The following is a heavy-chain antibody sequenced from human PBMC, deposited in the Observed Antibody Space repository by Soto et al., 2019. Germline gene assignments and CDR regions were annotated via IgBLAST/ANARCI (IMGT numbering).Heavy chain of an antibody. V-gene: IGHV4-39*01. J-gene: IGHJ4*02. Sequence: LPETLSLTCTVSGGSISSSSYYWGWIRQPPGKGLEWIGSIYYSGSTYYNPSLKSRVTISVDTSKNQFSLKLSSVTAADTAVYYCARAITMVRGVIIPYWGQGTLVTVSS. D-gene: IGHD3-10*01. CDR1: GGSISSSSYY. CDR3: ARAITMVRGVIIPY. CDR2: IYYSGST.